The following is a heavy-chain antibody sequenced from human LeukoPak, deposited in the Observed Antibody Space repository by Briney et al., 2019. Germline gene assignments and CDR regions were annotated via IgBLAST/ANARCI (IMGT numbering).Heavy chain of an antibody. CDR1: GFTFSSYG. CDR2: IRYDGSNA. CDR3: AKDLRGYSYGYYFDY. D-gene: IGHD5-18*01. J-gene: IGHJ4*02. V-gene: IGHV3-30*02. Sequence: AGGSLRPSCPASGFTFSSYGMHWVRQAPGKGLEWVAFIRYDGSNAYYADSVKGRFTISRDNSKNTLYLQMNSLRAGDTAVYYCAKDLRGYSYGYYFDYWGQGTLVTVSS.